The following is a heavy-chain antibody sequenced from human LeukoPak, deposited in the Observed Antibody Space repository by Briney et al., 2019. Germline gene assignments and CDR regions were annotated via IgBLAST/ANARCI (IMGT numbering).Heavy chain of an antibody. CDR1: GFTFSTYA. Sequence: GGSLRLSCAASGFTFSTYAMTWVRQAPGKGLEWVSLISGTGGSTYYADSVKGRFTISRDNSKNTLYLQMNSLRAEDTAVYYCAKDRKRYFDWPYYFDYWGQGTLVTVSS. J-gene: IGHJ4*02. CDR2: ISGTGGST. V-gene: IGHV3-23*01. D-gene: IGHD3-9*01. CDR3: AKDRKRYFDWPYYFDY.